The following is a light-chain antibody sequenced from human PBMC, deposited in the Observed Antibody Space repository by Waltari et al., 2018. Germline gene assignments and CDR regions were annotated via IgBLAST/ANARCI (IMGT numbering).Light chain of an antibody. V-gene: IGKV3-20*01. CDR3: QHHVRLPAT. CDR1: QSISKY. J-gene: IGKJ1*01. Sequence: SCRARQSISKYLAWYQQRPGQAPRLLIYAASNRATGIPDRFSGGGSGTDFSLTISRLEPEDFAVYYCQHHVRLPATFGQGTKVEIK. CDR2: AAS.